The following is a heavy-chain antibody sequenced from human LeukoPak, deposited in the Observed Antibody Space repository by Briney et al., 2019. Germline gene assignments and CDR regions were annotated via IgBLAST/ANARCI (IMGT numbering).Heavy chain of an antibody. J-gene: IGHJ4*02. D-gene: IGHD3-22*01. CDR2: ISAYNGNT. Sequence: ASVKVSCKASGYTFTSYGISWVRQAPGQGLEWMGWISAYNGNTNYAQKLQGRVTMTTDTSTSTAYTELRSLRSDDTAVYYCARSPAYYYDSSGYSHWGQGTLVTVSS. V-gene: IGHV1-18*01. CDR3: ARSPAYYYDSSGYSH. CDR1: GYTFTSYG.